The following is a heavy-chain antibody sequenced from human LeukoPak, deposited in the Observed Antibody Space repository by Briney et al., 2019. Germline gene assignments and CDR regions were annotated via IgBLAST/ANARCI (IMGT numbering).Heavy chain of an antibody. D-gene: IGHD2-2*01. J-gene: IGHJ4*02. CDR1: GISSDDYG. CDR3: ARDLSSTWYSLAY. Sequence: GGSLRLSCEASGISSDDYGMSWVRQAPGKGLEWVSWINWDGGATSYADSAKGRLTISRDNANNFLYLQMNSLRAEDTAFYYCARDLSSTWYSLAYWGQGTLVTVSS. V-gene: IGHV3-20*04. CDR2: INWDGGAT.